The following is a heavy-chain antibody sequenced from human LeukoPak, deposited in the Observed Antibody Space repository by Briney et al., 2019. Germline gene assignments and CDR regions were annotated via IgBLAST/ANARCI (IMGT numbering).Heavy chain of an antibody. CDR3: ARAMLVGATTFDY. J-gene: IGHJ4*02. CDR2: ISGSGSNI. Sequence: PGGSLRLSCAASGFTFSSYAMNWVRQAPGKGLEWVSYISGSGSNIYYADYVKGRFTISRDNAKNSLYLQMNSLRAEDTAVYHCARAMLVGATTFDYWGQGTLVTVSS. V-gene: IGHV3-48*03. CDR1: GFTFSSYA. D-gene: IGHD1-26*01.